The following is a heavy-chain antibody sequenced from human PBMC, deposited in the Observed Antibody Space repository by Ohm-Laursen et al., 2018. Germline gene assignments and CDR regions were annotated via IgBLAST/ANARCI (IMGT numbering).Heavy chain of an antibody. V-gene: IGHV3-9*01. CDR1: GYSISSGYY. CDR3: AKEHGSGWYYYYGMDV. J-gene: IGHJ6*02. Sequence: LSLTCAVSGYSISSGYYWAWIRQPPGKGLEWVSGISWNSGSIGYADSVKGRFTISRDNAKNSLYLQMNSLRAEDAALYYCAKEHGSGWYYYYGMDVWGQGTTVTVSS. CDR2: ISWNSGSI. D-gene: IGHD6-19*01.